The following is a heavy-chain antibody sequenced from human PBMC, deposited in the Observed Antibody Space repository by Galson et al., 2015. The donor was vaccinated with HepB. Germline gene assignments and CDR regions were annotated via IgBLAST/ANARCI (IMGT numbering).Heavy chain of an antibody. J-gene: IGHJ6*03. CDR3: ARGGLGYCSSTSCGARYYYMDV. CDR2: IIPIFGTA. D-gene: IGHD2-2*01. CDR1: GGTFSSYT. V-gene: IGHV1-69*13. Sequence: SVKVSCKASGGTFSSYTISWVRQAPGQGLEWMGGIIPIFGTANYAQKFQGRVTITADESTSIAYMELSSLRSEDTAVYYCARGGLGYCSSTSCGARYYYMDVWGKGTTVTVSS.